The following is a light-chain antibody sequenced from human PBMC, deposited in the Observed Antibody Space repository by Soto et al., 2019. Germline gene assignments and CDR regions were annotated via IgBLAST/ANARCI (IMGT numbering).Light chain of an antibody. Sequence: IVMTQSPVTLSVSPGETATLSCRASQSVYNNVAWYQQKPGQAPRLLIYGASTTAAGVPARFSGSGSGTEVTLTIGSLQSEDFAVYYCQQYDNWPPITFGQGTRLDIK. CDR1: QSVYNN. J-gene: IGKJ5*01. CDR3: QQYDNWPPIT. V-gene: IGKV3-15*01. CDR2: GAS.